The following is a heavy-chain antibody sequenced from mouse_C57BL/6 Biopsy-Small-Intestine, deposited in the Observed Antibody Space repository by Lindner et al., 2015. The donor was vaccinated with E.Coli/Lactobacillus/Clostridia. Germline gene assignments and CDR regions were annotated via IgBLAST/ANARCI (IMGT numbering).Heavy chain of an antibody. J-gene: IGHJ4*01. CDR1: GYTFTNYW. Sequence: VQLQESGAELVRPGTSVKMSCKASGYTFTNYWIGWAKQRPGHGLEWIGDIYPGGGYTNYNEKFKGKATLTADKSSSTAHMQFSSLTSEDSAIYYCARGWDGYAMDYWGQGTSVTVSS. CDR3: ARGWDGYAMDY. D-gene: IGHD4-1*01. V-gene: IGHV1-63*01. CDR2: IYPGGGYT.